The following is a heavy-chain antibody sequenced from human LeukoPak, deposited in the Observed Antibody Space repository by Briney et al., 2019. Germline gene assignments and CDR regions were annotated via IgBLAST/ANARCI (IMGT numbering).Heavy chain of an antibody. CDR3: ARVGGAVNGPFDY. D-gene: IGHD3-16*01. CDR2: IYYSGST. V-gene: IGHV4-39*07. J-gene: IGHJ4*02. CDR1: GGSISSSSYY. Sequence: SETLSLTCTVSGGSISSSSYYWGWIRQPPGKGLEWIGSIYYSGSTYYNPSLKSRVTISVDTSKNQFSLKLSSVTAADTAVYYCARVGGAVNGPFDYWGQGTLVTVSS.